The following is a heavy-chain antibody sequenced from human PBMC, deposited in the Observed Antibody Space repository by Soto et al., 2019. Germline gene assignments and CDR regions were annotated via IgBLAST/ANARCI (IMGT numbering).Heavy chain of an antibody. J-gene: IGHJ6*02. CDR3: ARDLRWGSENYYYGMDV. D-gene: IGHD2-21*01. CDR2: IYYSGST. V-gene: IGHV4-61*01. Sequence: SETLSLTCTVSGGSVSSGSYYWSWIRQPPGKGLEWIGYIYYSGSTNYNPSLKSRVTISVDTSKNQFSLKLSSVTAADTAVYYCARDLRWGSENYYYGMDVWGQGTTVTVLL. CDR1: GGSVSSGSYY.